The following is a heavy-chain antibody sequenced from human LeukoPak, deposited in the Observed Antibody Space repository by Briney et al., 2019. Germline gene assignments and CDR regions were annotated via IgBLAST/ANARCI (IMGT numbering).Heavy chain of an antibody. V-gene: IGHV3-72*01. Sequence: GGSLRLSCAVSGFTFSDHFLDWVRQAPGKGLEWVGRSRKKAKSYTTEYAASGKGRFTISTDDSKNSLSLQMNSLKTEDTAVYYCVRVGSVAGSDYLDYWGRGTLVTVSS. CDR2: SRKKAKSYTT. CDR3: VRVGSVAGSDYLDY. CDR1: GFTFSDHF. D-gene: IGHD6-19*01. J-gene: IGHJ4*02.